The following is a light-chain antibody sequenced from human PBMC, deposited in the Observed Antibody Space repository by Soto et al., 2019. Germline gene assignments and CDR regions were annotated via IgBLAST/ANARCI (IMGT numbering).Light chain of an antibody. CDR3: QQRSSPLT. J-gene: IGKJ4*01. CDR1: QSVSSY. Sequence: EIVLTQSPATLSLSPGERATLSCRASQSVSSYLAWYQQKPGQAPRLLIYDASNRATGIPARFRASGSGTDFTLTISSLEPEDFAVYYCQQRSSPLTFGGGTKVEIK. V-gene: IGKV3-11*01. CDR2: DAS.